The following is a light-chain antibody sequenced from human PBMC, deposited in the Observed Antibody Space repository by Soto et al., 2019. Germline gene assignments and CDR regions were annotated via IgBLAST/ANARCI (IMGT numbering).Light chain of an antibody. Sequence: IVMTQSPDSRAVSLGARATINCKSSQSVLYSSNNKNYMVWYQQKPGQPPKMIINWASTRESGVPDRISGSGSGTDFTLTISSLQPEDVALYYWQQYLSSPPTFGQGTRLEIK. J-gene: IGKJ5*01. CDR1: QSVLYSSNNKNY. CDR3: QQYLSSPPT. CDR2: WAS. V-gene: IGKV4-1*01.